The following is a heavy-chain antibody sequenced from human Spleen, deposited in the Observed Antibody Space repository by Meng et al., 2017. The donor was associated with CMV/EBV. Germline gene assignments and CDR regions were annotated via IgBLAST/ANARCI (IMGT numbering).Heavy chain of an antibody. CDR2: ISYDGSKK. V-gene: IGHV3-30*04. J-gene: IGHJ6*02. CDR1: GFTFRSYA. D-gene: IGHD3-10*01. CDR3: ARAEYYGGYYYGMDV. Sequence: GESLKISCAASGFTFRSYAMHWVRQAPGKGLEWVAVISYDGSKKYYADSVKGRVTISRDNSKNTLYLQMNSLRAEDTAVFYCARAEYYGGYYYGMDVWGQGTTVTVSS.